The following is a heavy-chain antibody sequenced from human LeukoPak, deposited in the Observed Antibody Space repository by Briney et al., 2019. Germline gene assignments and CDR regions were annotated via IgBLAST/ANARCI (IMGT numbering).Heavy chain of an antibody. CDR1: GGSISSSSYY. D-gene: IGHD2-2*01. CDR2: ISGSGGIT. CDR3: AKDLCSSTSCYAGGFDY. V-gene: IGHV3-23*01. J-gene: IGHJ4*02. Sequence: ETLSLTCTVSGGSISSSSYYWGWIRQAPGKGLEWVSAISGSGGITYYADSVKGRFTISRDNSKNTLYLQMNSLRAEDTAVYYCAKDLCSSTSCYAGGFDYWGQGTLVTVSS.